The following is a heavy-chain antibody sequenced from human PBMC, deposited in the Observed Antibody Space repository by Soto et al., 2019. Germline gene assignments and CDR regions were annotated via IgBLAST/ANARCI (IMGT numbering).Heavy chain of an antibody. Sequence: GGSLRLSCAASGFTFSSYGMHWVRQAPGKGLEWVAVISYDGSNKYYADSVKGRFTTSRDNAKNSLSLQMNSLRDEDTAVYYCVRDYRYGLDYWGQGTPVTVS. CDR1: GFTFSSYG. V-gene: IGHV3-30*03. D-gene: IGHD3-10*01. CDR3: VRDYRYGLDY. J-gene: IGHJ4*02. CDR2: ISYDGSNK.